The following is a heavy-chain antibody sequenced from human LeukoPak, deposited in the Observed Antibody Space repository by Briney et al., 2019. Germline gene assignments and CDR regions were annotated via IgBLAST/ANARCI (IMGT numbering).Heavy chain of an antibody. D-gene: IGHD6-19*01. J-gene: IGHJ4*02. CDR2: IVSSGGNT. CDR3: ARGQSMAGTEVDY. V-gene: IGHV3-23*01. CDR1: GFTFSNYA. Sequence: GGSLRLSCAGSGFTFSNYAMSWVRQAPGKGLEWVSSIVSSGGNTFYADSVKGRFTISRDNAKNSLYLQMNSLRAEDTAVYYCARGQSMAGTEVDYWGQGTLVTVSS.